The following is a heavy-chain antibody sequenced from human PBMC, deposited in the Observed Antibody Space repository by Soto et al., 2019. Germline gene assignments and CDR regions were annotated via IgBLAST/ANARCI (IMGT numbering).Heavy chain of an antibody. Sequence: ASVEVSCKASGYTFTSYAIHWVRQAPGQRLEWMGWINAGNGNTKYSQKFQGRVTITRDTSASTAYMELSSLRSEDTAVYYCARDEPIAVAGAHWFDPWGQGTLVTVSS. J-gene: IGHJ5*02. CDR3: ARDEPIAVAGAHWFDP. CDR2: INAGNGNT. V-gene: IGHV1-3*01. D-gene: IGHD6-19*01. CDR1: GYTFTSYA.